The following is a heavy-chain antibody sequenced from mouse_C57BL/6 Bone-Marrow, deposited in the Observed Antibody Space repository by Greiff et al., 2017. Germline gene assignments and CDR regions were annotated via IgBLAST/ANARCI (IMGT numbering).Heavy chain of an antibody. V-gene: IGHV1-9*01. Sequence: VQLQESGAELLKPGASVKLSCTATGYTFTGYWIEWVKQRPGHGLEWIGEILPGSGSTNYNEKFKGKATFTADTSSNTAYMLLSSLTTEYSAIYCCASDTAVVVDFDYWGQGTTLTVSS. J-gene: IGHJ2*01. CDR1: GYTFTGYW. CDR2: ILPGSGST. D-gene: IGHD1-1*01. CDR3: ASDTAVVVDFDY.